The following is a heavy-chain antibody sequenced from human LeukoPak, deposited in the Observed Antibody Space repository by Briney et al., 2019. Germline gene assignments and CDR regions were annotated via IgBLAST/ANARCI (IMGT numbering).Heavy chain of an antibody. J-gene: IGHJ5*02. CDR1: GGSISSYY. CDR3: ARDRHGSGSAHTFDP. Sequence: PSETLSLTCTVSGGSISSYYWSWIRQPPGKGLEWIAYIYYSGSTNYNPSLKCRVTISIDTSKNQFSLKLRSVTAADTAVYYCARDRHGSGSAHTFDPWGQGTLVTVSS. D-gene: IGHD3-10*01. V-gene: IGHV4-59*01. CDR2: IYYSGST.